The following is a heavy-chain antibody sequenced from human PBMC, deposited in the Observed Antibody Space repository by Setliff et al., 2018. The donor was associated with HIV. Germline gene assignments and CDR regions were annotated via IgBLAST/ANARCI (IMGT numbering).Heavy chain of an antibody. CDR3: ARDSGPYYDYVWGTYRPIYFQH. CDR1: GFSFSSYA. Sequence: PGGSLRLSCAASGFSFSSYAMHWVRQAPGKGLEWVAIIYYDGSEKYYADSVKGRFTISRDSTKNSVYLQMNSLRAEDTAVYYCARDSGPYYDYVWGTYRPIYFQHWGQGTLVTVSS. V-gene: IGHV3-33*01. D-gene: IGHD3-16*02. J-gene: IGHJ1*01. CDR2: IYYDGSEK.